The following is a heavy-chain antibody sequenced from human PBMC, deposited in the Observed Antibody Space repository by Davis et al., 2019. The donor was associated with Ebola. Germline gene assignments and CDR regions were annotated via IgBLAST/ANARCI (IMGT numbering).Heavy chain of an antibody. CDR3: TSRASSTVDY. D-gene: IGHD6-13*01. CDR2: IRSKANSYAT. Sequence: PGGSLRLSCAASGFTFSGSAMHWVRQAPGKGLEWVGRIRSKANSYATAYAASVKGRFTISRDDSKNTAYLQMNSLKTEDTAVYYCTSRASSTVDYWGQGTLVTVSS. CDR1: GFTFSGSA. V-gene: IGHV3-73*01. J-gene: IGHJ4*02.